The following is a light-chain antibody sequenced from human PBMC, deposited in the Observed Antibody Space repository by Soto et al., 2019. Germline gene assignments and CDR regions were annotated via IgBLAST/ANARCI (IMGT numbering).Light chain of an antibody. CDR3: SSYTSSSTLVV. CDR2: DVS. Sequence: QSALTQPASVPGSPGQSITISCTGTSSDVGGYNYVSWYQHHPGKAPKLMIYDVSNRPSGVSNRFSGSKSGNTASLTISGLQAEDEADYYCSSYTSSSTLVVFGTGTKLTVL. V-gene: IGLV2-14*03. J-gene: IGLJ1*01. CDR1: SSDVGGYNY.